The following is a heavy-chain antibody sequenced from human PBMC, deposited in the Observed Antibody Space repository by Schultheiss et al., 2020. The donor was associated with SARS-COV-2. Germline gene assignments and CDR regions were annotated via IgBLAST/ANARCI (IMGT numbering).Heavy chain of an antibody. D-gene: IGHD6-13*01. CDR3: AKPGGSWYVQYFDD. CDR1: GFTVSSNY. Sequence: GGSLRLSCAASGFTVSSNYMSWVRQAPGKGLEWVSVIYSGGSTYYADSVKGRFTISRHNSKNTLYLQMNSLRPEDTAVYYCAKPGGSWYVQYFDDWGQGTLVTVSS. CDR2: IYSGGST. J-gene: IGHJ4*02. V-gene: IGHV3-53*04.